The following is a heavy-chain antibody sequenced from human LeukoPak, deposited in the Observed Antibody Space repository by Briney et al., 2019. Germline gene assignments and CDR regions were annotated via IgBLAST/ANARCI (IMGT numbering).Heavy chain of an antibody. V-gene: IGHV4-34*01. CDR3: ARGASTSTLGY. CDR2: INHSGST. D-gene: IGHD2-2*01. CDR1: GGSFSGYY. Sequence: SETLSLTCAVYGGSFSGYYWSWIRQPPGKGLEWIGEINHSGSTNYNPSLKSRVTISVDTSKNQFSLKLSSVTAADTAVYYCARGASTSTLGYWGQGTLVTVSS. J-gene: IGHJ4*02.